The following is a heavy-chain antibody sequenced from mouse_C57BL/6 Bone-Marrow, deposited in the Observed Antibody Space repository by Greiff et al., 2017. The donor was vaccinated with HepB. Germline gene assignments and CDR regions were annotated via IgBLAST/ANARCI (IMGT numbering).Heavy chain of an antibody. D-gene: IGHD2-1*01. CDR2: IDPENGDT. CDR1: GFNITDYY. V-gene: IGHV14-4*01. J-gene: IGHJ2*01. Sequence: EVQLQQSGAELVRPGASVKLSCTASGFNITDYYMHWVKQRPEQGLEWIGWIDPENGDTEYASKFQGKATITADTSSNTAYLQLSSLTSEDTAVYYCTFYGNYPYFDYWGQGTTLAVSA. CDR3: TFYGNYPYFDY.